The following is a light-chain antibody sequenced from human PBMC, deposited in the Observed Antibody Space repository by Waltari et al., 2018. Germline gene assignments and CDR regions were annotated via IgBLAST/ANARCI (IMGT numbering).Light chain of an antibody. Sequence: QSPSSLSASVGDTVTFTCRASEDITNYLAWFQQKPGKAPTSLIFGASSLQSGVPSRFSGGGSERDFTLTISNLQPEDAATYYCQQYTDYPYAFGQGTKLQIK. CDR1: EDITNY. V-gene: IGKV1-16*01. CDR3: QQYTDYPYA. CDR2: GAS. J-gene: IGKJ2*01.